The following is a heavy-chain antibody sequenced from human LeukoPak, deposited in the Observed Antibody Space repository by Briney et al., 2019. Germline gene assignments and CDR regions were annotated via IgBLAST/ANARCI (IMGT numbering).Heavy chain of an antibody. Sequence: GRSLRLSCAACGFTFSTYAMHWICQAPGKGLEWVAGISYDGTTKYYADSVKGRFTISRDGSKNTLYLQMDSLRAEDTAVYYCARTRYCSGGSCYPFDYWGQGTLVTVSS. CDR3: ARTRYCSGGSCYPFDY. CDR1: GFTFSTYA. V-gene: IGHV3-30-3*01. J-gene: IGHJ4*02. CDR2: ISYDGTTK. D-gene: IGHD2-15*01.